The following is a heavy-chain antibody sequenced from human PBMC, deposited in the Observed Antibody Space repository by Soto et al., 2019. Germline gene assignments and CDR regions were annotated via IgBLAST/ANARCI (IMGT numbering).Heavy chain of an antibody. CDR1: GLTFNNYA. V-gene: IGHV3-23*01. J-gene: IGHJ6*02. CDR2: ISGSGGST. D-gene: IGHD3-3*01. CDR3: VRSGDSDLWSGSFYYYGMDV. Sequence: GGSLRLSCAASGLTFNNYAMSWVRQAPGKGLEWVSAISGSGGSTYYADSVKGRFTISRDNSQNTLYLQMNNVRAEDTAVYYCVRSGDSDLWSGSFYYYGMDVWGQGTTVTVSS.